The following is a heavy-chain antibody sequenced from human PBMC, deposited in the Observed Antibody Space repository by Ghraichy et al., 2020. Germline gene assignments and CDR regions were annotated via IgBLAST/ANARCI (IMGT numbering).Heavy chain of an antibody. V-gene: IGHV2-70*11. CDR1: GFSLSTSGMC. J-gene: IGHJ4*02. CDR2: IDWDDDK. CDR3: ARIDYDSSGYGGGHTDY. D-gene: IGHD3-22*01. Sequence: SGPTLVKPTQTLTLTCTFSGFSLSTSGMCVSWIRQPPGKALEWLARIDWDDDKYYSTSLKTRLTISKDTSKNQVVLTMTNMDPVDTATYYCARIDYDSSGYGGGHTDYWGQGTLVTVSS.